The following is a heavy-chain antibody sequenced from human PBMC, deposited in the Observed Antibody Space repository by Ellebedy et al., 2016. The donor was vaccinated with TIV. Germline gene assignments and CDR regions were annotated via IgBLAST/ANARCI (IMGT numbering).Heavy chain of an antibody. CDR3: ATDHRAFLDI. CDR2: FDPEDGET. V-gene: IGHV1-24*01. Sequence: AASVKVSCKVSGYILTDLSMHWVRQAPGKGLEWMGGFDPEDGETIYAQKFQGRVTVTEDTSTDTAYMELNSLRSDDTAVYYCATDHRAFLDIWGQGTMVTVSS. D-gene: IGHD2/OR15-2a*01. J-gene: IGHJ3*02. CDR1: GYILTDLS.